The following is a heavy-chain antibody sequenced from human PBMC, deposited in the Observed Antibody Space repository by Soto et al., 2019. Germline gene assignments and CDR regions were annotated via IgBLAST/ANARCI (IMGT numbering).Heavy chain of an antibody. CDR1: GFTFSDYY. CDR3: ARAILYCSGGSCFPDAFDI. J-gene: IGHJ3*02. Sequence: GGSLRLSCAASGFTFSDYYMSWIRQAPGKGLEWVSYISSSGSTIYYADSVKGRFTISRDNAKNSLYLQMNSLRAEDTAVYYCARAILYCSGGSCFPDAFDIWGQGTMVTVSS. D-gene: IGHD2-15*01. CDR2: ISSSGSTI. V-gene: IGHV3-11*01.